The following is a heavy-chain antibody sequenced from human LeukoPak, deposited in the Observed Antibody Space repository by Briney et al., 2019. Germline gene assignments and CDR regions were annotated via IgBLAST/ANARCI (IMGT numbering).Heavy chain of an antibody. D-gene: IGHD3-3*01. CDR2: ISGSGGST. V-gene: IGHV3-23*01. CDR1: GFTFSSYA. CDR3: AKDFGVVITPFDY. Sequence: GGSLRLSCAASGFTFSSYAMSWVRQAPGKGLEWVSAISGSGGSTYYADSVKGRFTISRDNSKDTLYLQMNSLRAEDTAVYYCAKDFGVVITPFDYWGQGTLVTVSS. J-gene: IGHJ4*02.